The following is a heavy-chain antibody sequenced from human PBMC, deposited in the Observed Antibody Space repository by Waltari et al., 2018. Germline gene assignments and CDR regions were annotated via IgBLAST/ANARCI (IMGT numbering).Heavy chain of an antibody. Sequence: QVQLVQSGAEVKKPGASVKVSCKASGYTFTSHYVHWVRQAPGQGLEWVGIINPRSGSTSYAQKFQGRVTMTRDTSTSTVYMELSSLRFEDTAVYYCARGYDSSGPLYYFDYWGQGTLVTVSS. CDR2: INPRSGST. D-gene: IGHD3-22*01. CDR1: GYTFTSHY. J-gene: IGHJ4*02. V-gene: IGHV1-46*01. CDR3: ARGYDSSGPLYYFDY.